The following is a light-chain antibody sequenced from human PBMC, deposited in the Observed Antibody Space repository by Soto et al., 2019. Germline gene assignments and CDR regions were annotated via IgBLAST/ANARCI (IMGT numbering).Light chain of an antibody. V-gene: IGKV3-11*01. CDR3: RQRSNWPPT. CDR1: QSVSSY. Sequence: EIVLTQSPATLCLSPGERATLSCRASQSVSSYLAWYQQKPGQAPRLLIYDASTRATGIPARFSGSGSGTDFTLTITSLEPEDFAVYYCRQRSNWPPTFGQGTKVDIK. J-gene: IGKJ1*01. CDR2: DAS.